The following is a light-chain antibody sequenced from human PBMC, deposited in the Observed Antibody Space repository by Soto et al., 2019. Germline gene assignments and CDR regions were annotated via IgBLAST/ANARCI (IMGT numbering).Light chain of an antibody. J-gene: IGKJ1*01. CDR3: QQYGSSPT. V-gene: IGKV3-20*01. Sequence: EIVLTQSPGTLSLSPGERATLSCRSSQSVSSSYLAWYQQKPGQAPRLLIYDVSSRATGIPDRFSGSGSGTDFTLTISRLEPEDFAVYYCQQYGSSPTCGKGTKVEIK. CDR1: QSVSSSY. CDR2: DVS.